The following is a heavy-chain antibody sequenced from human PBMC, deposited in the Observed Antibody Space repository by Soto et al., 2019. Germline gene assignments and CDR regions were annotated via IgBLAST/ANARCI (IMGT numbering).Heavy chain of an antibody. Sequence: QVKLVQSGTEVKKPGASIKVSCKASGYSFATSGMTWVRQAPGQGLECVGWISAYNGNTNYDQNLQDRVTMTTDTSTSTAYLELRNLRSDDSAVYYCARAGQYYDASGYANWGQGTLVTVSS. D-gene: IGHD3-22*01. CDR1: GYSFATSG. J-gene: IGHJ4*02. V-gene: IGHV1-18*01. CDR2: ISAYNGNT. CDR3: ARAGQYYDASGYAN.